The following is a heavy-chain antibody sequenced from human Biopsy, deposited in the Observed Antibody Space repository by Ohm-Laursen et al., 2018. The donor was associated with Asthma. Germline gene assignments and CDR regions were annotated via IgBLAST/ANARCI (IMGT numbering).Heavy chain of an antibody. J-gene: IGHJ3*01. CDR1: GYNFISFA. Sequence: SVKVSCNASGYNFISFAIHWVRQAPGQRLEWMGWVNTGNGDTKYSQKFQGRVTITRDTSASTAYMELRSLRSEDRATYYCARTYYDFLTGQVKDVFGVWGQGTMVTVSS. CDR3: ARTYYDFLTGQVKDVFGV. V-gene: IGHV1-3*04. D-gene: IGHD3-9*01. CDR2: VNTGNGDT.